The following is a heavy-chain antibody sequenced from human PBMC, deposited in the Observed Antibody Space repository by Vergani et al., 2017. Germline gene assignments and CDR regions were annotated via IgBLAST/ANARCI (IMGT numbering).Heavy chain of an antibody. Sequence: QVQLQESGPGLVKPSETLSLPCTVSGGSITYGAFYWGWIRQSPGKGLEWIGSIYYSENKFYNPSLESRVTLSIDTTKNQFSLKLKSVTAADTAVYYCARCFRDEGMIYGGTVENWFDPWGQGTLVTVSS. V-gene: IGHV4-39*01. CDR1: GGSITYGAFY. CDR3: ARCFRDEGMIYGGTVENWFDP. D-gene: IGHD3-22*01. J-gene: IGHJ5*02. CDR2: IYYSENK.